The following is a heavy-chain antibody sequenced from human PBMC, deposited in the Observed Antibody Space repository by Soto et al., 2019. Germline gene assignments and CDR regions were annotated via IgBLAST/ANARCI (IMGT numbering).Heavy chain of an antibody. CDR3: ARGQNYYDLYYFDY. D-gene: IGHD3-22*01. CDR1: GYTFTSYA. J-gene: IGHJ4*02. V-gene: IGHV1-3*01. Sequence: QVQLVQSGAEVKKPGASVKVSCKASGYTFTSYAMHWVRQAPGQRLEWMGWINAGNGNTKYSQKFQGRVTITRDTXXSTAYMELSSLRSEDTAVYYCARGQNYYDLYYFDYWGQGTLVTVSS. CDR2: INAGNGNT.